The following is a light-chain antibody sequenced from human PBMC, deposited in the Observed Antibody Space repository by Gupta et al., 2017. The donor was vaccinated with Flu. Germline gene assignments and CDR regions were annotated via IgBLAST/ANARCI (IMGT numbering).Light chain of an antibody. CDR1: QSVRRE. CDR3: QQRAEWPLT. V-gene: IGKV3-11*01. CDR2: DTS. J-gene: IGKJ4*01. Sequence: SPVTLSLSPGGRATLSCRASQSVRRELAWYQQKPGQAPRLVIYDTSNTATGFPARFSGSGSETDFTLTISSLEFGDSAVYYCQQRAEWPLTFGGGTKVEI.